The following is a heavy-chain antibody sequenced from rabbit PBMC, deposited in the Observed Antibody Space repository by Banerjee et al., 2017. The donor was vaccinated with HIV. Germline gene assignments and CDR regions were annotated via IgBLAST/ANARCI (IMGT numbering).Heavy chain of an antibody. CDR3: AGGGLGSTGYTYAFDP. V-gene: IGHV1S40*01. CDR2: INTSSGST. CDR1: GFSFSNKYV. D-gene: IGHD1-1*01. Sequence: QSLEESGGDLVKPGASLTLTCTASGFSFSNKYVMCWVRQAPGKGLEWIACINTSSGSTVYATWAKGRFTISKTSSTTVTLQMTSLTAADTATYFCAGGGLGSTGYTYAFDPWGPGTLVTVS. J-gene: IGHJ2*01.